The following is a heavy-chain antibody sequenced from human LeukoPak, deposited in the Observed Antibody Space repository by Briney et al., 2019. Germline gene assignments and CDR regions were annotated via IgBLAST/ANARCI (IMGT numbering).Heavy chain of an antibody. D-gene: IGHD4-11*01. Sequence: PSETLSRTCTVSGGSITSYYWSWIRQPPGKGLEWIGYIYTSGSTNYNPSLKSRVTISVDTSKNQFSLKLSSVTAADTAVYYCARYGNYDYYYYYYMDVWGKGTTVTVSS. J-gene: IGHJ6*03. CDR3: ARYGNYDYYYYYYMDV. CDR2: IYTSGST. CDR1: GGSITSYY. V-gene: IGHV4-4*09.